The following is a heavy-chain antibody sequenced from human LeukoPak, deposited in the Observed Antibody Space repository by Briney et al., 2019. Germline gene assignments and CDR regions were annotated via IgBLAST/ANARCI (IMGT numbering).Heavy chain of an antibody. V-gene: IGHV4-34*01. J-gene: IGHJ5*02. CDR1: GVSLSGYY. Sequence: SETLSLTCAVYGVSLSGYYWSWIRQPPGKGLEWIGEINHSGSTNYNPSLKSRVTISVDTSKNQFSLKLSSVTAADTAVYYCARHLGTPWGQGTLVTVSS. D-gene: IGHD7-27*01. CDR3: ARHLGTP. CDR2: INHSGST.